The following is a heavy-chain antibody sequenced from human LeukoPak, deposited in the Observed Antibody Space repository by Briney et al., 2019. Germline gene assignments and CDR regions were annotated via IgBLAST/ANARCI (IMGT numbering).Heavy chain of an antibody. Sequence: ASVKVSCKASGYTFSSYGISWVRQAPGQGLEWMGWINPNSGGTNYAQKFQGRVTMTRDTSISTAYMELSRLRSDDTAVYYCAGGYCSGGSCYWFDPWGQGTLVTVSS. CDR1: GYTFSSYG. J-gene: IGHJ5*02. CDR3: AGGYCSGGSCYWFDP. V-gene: IGHV1-2*02. CDR2: INPNSGGT. D-gene: IGHD2-15*01.